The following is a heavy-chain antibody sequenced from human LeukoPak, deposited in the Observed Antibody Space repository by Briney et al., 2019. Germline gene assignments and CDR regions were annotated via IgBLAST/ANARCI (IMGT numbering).Heavy chain of an antibody. CDR2: IYYSGST. CDR1: GGSNSSGGYY. CDR3: ARELKSLYDSSDNWFDP. J-gene: IGHJ5*02. D-gene: IGHD3-22*01. V-gene: IGHV4-31*03. Sequence: ASETLSLTCTVSGGSNSSGGYYWSWIRQHPGKGLEWIGYIYYSGSTYYNPSLKSRVTISVDTSKNQFSLKLSSVTAADTAVYYCARELKSLYDSSDNWFDPWGREPWSPSPQ.